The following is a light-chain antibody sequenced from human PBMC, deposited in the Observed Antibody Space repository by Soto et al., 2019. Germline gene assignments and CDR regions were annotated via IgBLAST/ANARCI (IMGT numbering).Light chain of an antibody. CDR1: NSDVGAYNY. J-gene: IGLJ1*01. Sequence: QSVLTQPASVSGSPGQSITIPCTGTNSDVGAYNYVSWYQHHPGKAPKLMIYEVFTRSSGVSSRFSGSKSGSTASLTISGLQAEAEADYYCTSYKTTNTLYVFGTGTK. CDR2: EVF. CDR3: TSYKTTNTLYV. V-gene: IGLV2-14*01.